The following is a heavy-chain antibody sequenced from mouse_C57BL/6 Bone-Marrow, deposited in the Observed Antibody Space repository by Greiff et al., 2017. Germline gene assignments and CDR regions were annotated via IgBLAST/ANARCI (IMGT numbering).Heavy chain of an antibody. CDR1: GYTFTSYW. D-gene: IGHD1-1*01. V-gene: IGHV1-59*01. CDR2: IDPSDSYT. CDR3: ARWQFITTVNYFDY. Sequence: QVQLQQSGAELVRPGTSVKLSCKASGYTFTSYWMHWVKQRPGQGLEWIGVIDPSDSYTNYNQKFKGKATLTVDTSSSTAYMQLSSLTSEDSAVYYCARWQFITTVNYFDYWGQGTTLTVSS. J-gene: IGHJ2*01.